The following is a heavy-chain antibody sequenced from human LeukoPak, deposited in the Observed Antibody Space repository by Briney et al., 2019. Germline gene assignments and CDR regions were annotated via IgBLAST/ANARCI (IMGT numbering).Heavy chain of an antibody. J-gene: IGHJ5*02. CDR3: ATYHDSSGCA. V-gene: IGHV3-7*01. CDR2: IKPDGSIQ. Sequence: GGALRLSCTASGFTFSNFWMAWVRQAPGKGLDWVANIKPDGSIQFYGDSVKGRFTISSDNSKNSVSLQMKNLRAEDTALYYCATYHDSSGCAWGQGTLVTGSS. D-gene: IGHD3-22*01. CDR1: GFTFSNFW.